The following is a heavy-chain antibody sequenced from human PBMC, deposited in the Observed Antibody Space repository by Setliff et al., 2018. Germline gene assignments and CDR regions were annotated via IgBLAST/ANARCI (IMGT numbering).Heavy chain of an antibody. CDR2: MYHSEKT. V-gene: IGHV4-59*08. CDR3: ARQVDDLNGYYRGAYFDY. J-gene: IGHJ4*02. Sequence: PSETLSLTCTVSGGSFSGYYWSWIRQSPGKGLEWIAYMYHSEKTKYNPYLKSRVTISSETSKNQLSLKLTTVIAADTAVYFCARQVDDLNGYYRGAYFDYWGQGTPVTVSS. D-gene: IGHD3-3*01. CDR1: GGSFSGYY.